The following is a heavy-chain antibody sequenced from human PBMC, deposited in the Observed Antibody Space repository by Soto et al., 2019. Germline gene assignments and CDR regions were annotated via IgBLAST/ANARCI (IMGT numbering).Heavy chain of an antibody. J-gene: IGHJ4*02. V-gene: IGHV1-18*01. CDR1: GYSFSNYE. D-gene: IGHD3-3*01. Sequence: QVQLVQSGAELKKPGASVKVSCKASGYSFSNYEISWVRQAPGQGLEWMGWISPNNGNTNYAQKFQGRVIMTTDTSTSTAYMEMRSLRSDATAVYYCARRQGTITNFGVVTEYDDWCQGTLVTVSS. CDR2: ISPNNGNT. CDR3: ARRQGTITNFGVVTEYDD.